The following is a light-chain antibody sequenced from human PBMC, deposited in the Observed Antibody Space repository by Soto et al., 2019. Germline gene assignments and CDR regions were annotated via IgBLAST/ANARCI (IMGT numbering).Light chain of an antibody. V-gene: IGKV3-15*01. CDR2: GAS. CDR3: QQYNNWTPDT. Sequence: EIVMTQSPATLSVSPGERATLSCRASQSVSSNLAWYQQKPGQAPRLLIYGASTRATGIPARFSGSGSGTEFTLTISSLQSEDFAVHYCQQYNNWTPDTLGQGTRLEIK. J-gene: IGKJ5*01. CDR1: QSVSSN.